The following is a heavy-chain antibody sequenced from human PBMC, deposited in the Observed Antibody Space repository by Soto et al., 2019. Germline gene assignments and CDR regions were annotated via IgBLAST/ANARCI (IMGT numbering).Heavy chain of an antibody. CDR2: IYSGGST. CDR3: ARGGSSSLYGNLDY. Sequence: EVQLVESGGGLIQPGGSLRLSCAASGFTVSSNYMSWVRQAPGKGLEWVSVIYSGGSTYYADSVKGRFTISRDNSKNTLYLQMNSLRAEDTAVYYCARGGSSSLYGNLDYWGQGTMVTVSS. CDR1: GFTVSSNY. D-gene: IGHD6-13*01. V-gene: IGHV3-53*01. J-gene: IGHJ4*02.